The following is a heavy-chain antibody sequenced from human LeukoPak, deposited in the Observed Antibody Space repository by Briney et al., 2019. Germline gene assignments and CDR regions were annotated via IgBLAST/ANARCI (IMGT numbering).Heavy chain of an antibody. Sequence: PSETLSLTCTVSGGSISSYYWSWVRQPAGKGLEWIGRIYTSGSTNYNTSLTSRVTMSVDTSKNQFSLKLSSVTAADTAVYYCARAAYCSSTSCYGDAFDIWGQGTMVTVSS. J-gene: IGHJ3*02. CDR1: GGSISSYY. V-gene: IGHV4-4*07. D-gene: IGHD2-2*01. CDR2: IYTSGST. CDR3: ARAAYCSSTSCYGDAFDI.